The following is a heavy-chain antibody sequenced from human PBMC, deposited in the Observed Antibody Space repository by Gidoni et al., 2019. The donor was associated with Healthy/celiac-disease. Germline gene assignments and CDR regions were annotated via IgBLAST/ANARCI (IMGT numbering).Heavy chain of an antibody. CDR2: IYYSGST. D-gene: IGHD6-13*01. V-gene: IGHV4-59*01. CDR1: GGSISSYY. J-gene: IGHJ6*02. CDR3: ARDAGLIAAAGIYYYYGMDV. Sequence: QVQLQESGPGLVKPSETLSLTCTVSGGSISSYYWSWIRQPPGKGLEGIGYIYYSGSTNYNPSRKSRVTISVDTSKNQFALKLSSVTAADTAVYDCARDAGLIAAAGIYYYYGMDVWGQGTTVTVSS.